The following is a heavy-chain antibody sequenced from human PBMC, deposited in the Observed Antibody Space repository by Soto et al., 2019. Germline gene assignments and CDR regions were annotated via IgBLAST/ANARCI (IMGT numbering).Heavy chain of an antibody. CDR1: GGSFSGYY. D-gene: IGHD6-25*01. CDR2: INHSGST. J-gene: IGHJ4*02. Sequence: SETLSLTCAVYGGSFSGYYWSWIRQPPGKGLEWIGEINHSGSTNYNLSLKSRVTISVDTSKNQFSLKLSSVTAADTAVYYCGRVAAGRGGDYWGQGTLVTVSS. CDR3: GRVAAGRGGDY. V-gene: IGHV4-34*01.